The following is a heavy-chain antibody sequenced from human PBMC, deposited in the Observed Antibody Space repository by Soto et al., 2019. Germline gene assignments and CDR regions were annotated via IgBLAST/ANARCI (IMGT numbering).Heavy chain of an antibody. D-gene: IGHD3-3*01. CDR1: GFTFSSYA. CDR3: ARTSYDFWSGYPQGYFDY. Sequence: GGSLRLSCAASGFTFSSYAMHWVRQAPRKGLEYVSAINSNGGSTYYPEYVKGRFTISRDNSKKTLYLQMGSLRHEDMAVYYCARTSYDFWSGYPQGYFDYWGQGILVTVSS. CDR2: INSNGGST. J-gene: IGHJ4*02. V-gene: IGHV3-64*02.